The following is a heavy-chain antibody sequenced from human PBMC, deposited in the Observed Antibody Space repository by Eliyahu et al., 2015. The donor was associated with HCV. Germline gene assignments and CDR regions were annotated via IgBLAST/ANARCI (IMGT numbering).Heavy chain of an antibody. Sequence: EVQLVESGGGLVKPGGSLRLSCAASGFPFSXYSMNWVRQAPGKGLEWVSSISSSSSYIYYADSVKGRFTISRDNAKNSLYLQMNSLRAEDTAVYYCARDQGGYYRGLTYYYYGMDVWGQGTTVTVSS. V-gene: IGHV3-21*01. D-gene: IGHD3-3*01. CDR2: ISSSSSYI. J-gene: IGHJ6*02. CDR1: GFPFSXYS. CDR3: ARDQGGYYRGLTYYYYGMDV.